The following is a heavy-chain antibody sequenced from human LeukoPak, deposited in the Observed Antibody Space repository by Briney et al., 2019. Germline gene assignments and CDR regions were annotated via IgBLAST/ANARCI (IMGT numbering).Heavy chain of an antibody. J-gene: IGHJ5*02. V-gene: IGHV1-2*02. D-gene: IGHD2-2*02. CDR3: ARAGYCSSTSCDTWFDP. CDR2: INPNSGGT. Sequence: ASVEVSCKASGYTFTGYYMHWVRQAPGQGLEWMGWINPNSGGTNYAQKFQGRVTMTRDTSISTAYMELSRLRSDDTAVYYCARAGYCSSTSCDTWFDPCGQGTLVTVSS. CDR1: GYTFTGYY.